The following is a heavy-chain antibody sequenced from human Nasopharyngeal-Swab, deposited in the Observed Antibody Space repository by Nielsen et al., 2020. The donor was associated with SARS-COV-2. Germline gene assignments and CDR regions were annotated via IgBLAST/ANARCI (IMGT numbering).Heavy chain of an antibody. Sequence: RQAPGKGLEWIGSIYYSGSTYYNPSLKSRVTIPVDRSKNQFSLKLSSVTAADTAVYYCARGVDTAMVKDYYGMDVWGQGTTVTVSS. D-gene: IGHD5-18*01. CDR2: IYYSGST. J-gene: IGHJ6*02. CDR3: ARGVDTAMVKDYYGMDV. V-gene: IGHV4-39*07.